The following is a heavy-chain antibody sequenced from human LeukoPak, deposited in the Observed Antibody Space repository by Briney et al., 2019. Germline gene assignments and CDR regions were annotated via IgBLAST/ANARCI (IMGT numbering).Heavy chain of an antibody. Sequence: ASVKVSCEASGYTFTSYGISWVRQAPGQGLEWMGWISAYNGNTNYAQKLQGRVTMTTDTSTSTAYMELRSLRSDDTAVYYCAREPYYDSGGYPVDYWGQGTLVTVSS. CDR1: GYTFTSYG. CDR3: AREPYYDSGGYPVDY. CDR2: ISAYNGNT. J-gene: IGHJ4*02. D-gene: IGHD3-22*01. V-gene: IGHV1-18*01.